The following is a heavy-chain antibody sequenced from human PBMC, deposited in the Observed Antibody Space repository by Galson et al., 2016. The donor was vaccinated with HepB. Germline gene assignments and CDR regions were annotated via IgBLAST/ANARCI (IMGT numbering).Heavy chain of an antibody. CDR2: INPKVGGT. D-gene: IGHD2-15*01. CDR1: GYTFTGYY. CDR3: ARSGPCVIGGSCSDAFDI. J-gene: IGHJ3*02. V-gene: IGHV1-46*01. Sequence: SVKVSCKASGYTFTGYYIHWVRQAPGQGPEWMGMINPKVGGTDYAQKFQGRVTMTRDTSTSTVYMELSSLTSDGTAVFYCARSGPCVIGGSCSDAFDIWGQGTMVTVSS.